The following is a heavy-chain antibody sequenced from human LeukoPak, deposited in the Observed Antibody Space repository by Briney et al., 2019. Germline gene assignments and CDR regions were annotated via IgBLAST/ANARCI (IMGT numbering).Heavy chain of an antibody. CDR1: GYTLTELS. J-gene: IGHJ4*02. D-gene: IGHD1-26*01. Sequence: AASVKVSCKVSGYTLTELSMHWVRQAPGKGLEWMGGFDPEDGETIYAQKFQGRVTMTEDTSTDTAYMELSSLRSEDTAVYHCATDLLVGATYWGQGTLVTVSS. CDR2: FDPEDGET. CDR3: ATDLLVGATY. V-gene: IGHV1-24*01.